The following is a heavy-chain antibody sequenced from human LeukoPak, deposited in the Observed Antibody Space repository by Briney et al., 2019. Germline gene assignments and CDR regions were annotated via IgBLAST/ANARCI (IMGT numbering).Heavy chain of an antibody. J-gene: IGHJ4*02. D-gene: IGHD6-6*01. CDR3: ASDQVSSSSTIAY. CDR1: GFTFTTYG. Sequence: PGGSLRLSCEASGFTFTTYGMHWVRQAPDKGLDWVAAISYDGSSKYYPDSVKGRFTISRDNSKNTLYLQMNSLRGEDTSVYYCASDQVSSSSTIAYWGQGTLVTVSS. CDR2: ISYDGSSK. V-gene: IGHV3-30*03.